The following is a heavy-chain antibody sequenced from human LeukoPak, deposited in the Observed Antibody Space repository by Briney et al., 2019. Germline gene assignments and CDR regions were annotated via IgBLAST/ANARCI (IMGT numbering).Heavy chain of an antibody. Sequence: GASVKVSCKASGYTFTNYGISWVRQAPGQGFEWMGWISAYNGNTNYAQKLQGRLTMTTDTSTSTAYMELRSLRSDDMAVYYCARTYYYGSSAYYGSVDYWGQGTLVTVSS. D-gene: IGHD3-22*01. V-gene: IGHV1-18*03. CDR1: GYTFTNYG. CDR2: ISAYNGNT. CDR3: ARTYYYGSSAYYGSVDY. J-gene: IGHJ4*02.